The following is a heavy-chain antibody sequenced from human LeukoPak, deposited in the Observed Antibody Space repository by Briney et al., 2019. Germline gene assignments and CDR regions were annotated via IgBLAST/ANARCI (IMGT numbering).Heavy chain of an antibody. CDR1: GFTFSSYS. D-gene: IGHD1-26*01. V-gene: IGHV3-48*01. CDR2: ISSSSSTI. CDR3: ARCFGGSYSDDAFDI. J-gene: IGHJ3*02. Sequence: GGSLRLSCAASGFTFSSYSMNWVRQAPGKGLEWVSYISSSSSTIYYADSVKGRFTISRDNAKNSLYLQMNSLRAEDTAVYYCARCFGGSYSDDAFDIWGQGTMVTVSS.